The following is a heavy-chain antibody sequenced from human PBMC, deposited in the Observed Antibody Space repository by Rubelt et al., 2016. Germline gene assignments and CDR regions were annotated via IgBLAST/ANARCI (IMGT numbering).Heavy chain of an antibody. V-gene: IGHV3-23*01. CDR3: AREMGDIVATDYYYGMDV. CDR2: ISGSGGST. D-gene: IGHD5-12*01. CDR1: GFTFSSYA. J-gene: IGHJ6*02. Sequence: VQPGGSLRLSCAASGFTFSSYAMSWVRQAPGKGLEWVSAISGSGGSTYYADSVKGRFTISRDNSKNSLYLQLNSLRAEDTAVYYCAREMGDIVATDYYYGMDVWGQGTTVTVSS.